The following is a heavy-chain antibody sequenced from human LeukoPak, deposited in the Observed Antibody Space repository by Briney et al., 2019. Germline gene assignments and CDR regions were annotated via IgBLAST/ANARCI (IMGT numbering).Heavy chain of an antibody. V-gene: IGHV4-34*01. CDR2: INHSGST. Sequence: PSETLSLTCAVYGGSFSGYYWSWIRQPPGKGLEWIGEINHSGSTNYNPSLKSRVTISVDTSKNQFSLKLSSVTAADTAVYYCARGRVYSSSWYGYWGQGTLVTVSS. J-gene: IGHJ4*02. CDR1: GGSFSGYY. CDR3: ARGRVYSSSWYGY. D-gene: IGHD6-13*01.